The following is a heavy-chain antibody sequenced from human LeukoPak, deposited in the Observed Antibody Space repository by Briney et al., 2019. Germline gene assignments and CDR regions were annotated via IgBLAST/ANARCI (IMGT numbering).Heavy chain of an antibody. CDR3: AKLSNDAFDI. J-gene: IGHJ3*02. CDR1: GFTFSSYG. Sequence: GGSLRLSCAASGFTFSSYGMHWVHQAPGKGLEWVAFIRYDGSNKYYADSVKGRFTISRDNSKDTLYLQMNSLRAEDTAVYYCAKLSNDAFDIWGQGTMVTVSS. CDR2: IRYDGSNK. V-gene: IGHV3-30*02.